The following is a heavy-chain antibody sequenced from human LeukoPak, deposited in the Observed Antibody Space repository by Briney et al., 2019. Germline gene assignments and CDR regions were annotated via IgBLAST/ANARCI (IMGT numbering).Heavy chain of an antibody. J-gene: IGHJ6*02. V-gene: IGHV4-61*02. CDR3: AREVAVAGTDYYGMDV. D-gene: IGHD6-19*01. CDR1: GGSISSGSYY. Sequence: SQTLSLTCTVSGGSISSGSYYWSWIRQPAGKGLEWIGRIYTSGSTNYNPSLKSRVTISVDTSKTQFSLKLSSVTAADTAVYYCAREVAVAGTDYYGMDVWGQGTTVTVSS. CDR2: IYTSGST.